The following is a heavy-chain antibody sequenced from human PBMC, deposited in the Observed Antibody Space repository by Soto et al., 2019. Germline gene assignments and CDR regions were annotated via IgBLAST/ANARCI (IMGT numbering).Heavy chain of an antibody. D-gene: IGHD3-22*01. CDR1: GYTFTRYG. Sequence: QVHLVQSGAEVKKPGASVKVSCKTSGYTFTRYGISWVRQAPGQGLAWMGWISGYDGRTNFAQKDQDRVTMTTDTSTSTVYMELRSLSSDDTAVYYCAREGDVPYYSSGMDVWGQGTTVTVSS. CDR2: ISGYDGRT. J-gene: IGHJ6*02. CDR3: AREGDVPYYSSGMDV. V-gene: IGHV1-18*01.